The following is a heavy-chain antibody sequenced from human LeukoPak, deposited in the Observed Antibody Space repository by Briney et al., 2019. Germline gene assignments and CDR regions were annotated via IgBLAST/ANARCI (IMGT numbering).Heavy chain of an antibody. CDR1: RGSISSEF. J-gene: IGHJ4*02. V-gene: IGHV4-59*08. CDR3: ARQAYCSGTSCYPFDY. CDR2: IHYSGST. Sequence: KPPETLSLTCTVSRGSISSEFWSWIRQPPGKGLEWIGYIHYSGSTSYNPSLKSRVTISVDTSKNQFSLKLDSVTAADTAVYYCARQAYCSGTSCYPFDYWGQGTLVTVSA. D-gene: IGHD2-2*01.